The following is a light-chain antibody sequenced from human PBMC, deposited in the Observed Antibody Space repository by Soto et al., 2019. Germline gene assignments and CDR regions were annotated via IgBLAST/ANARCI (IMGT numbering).Light chain of an antibody. Sequence: QSVLTQPASVSGSPGQSITISCTGTNSDVGSYNYVSWYQQHPGKAPKLMIYEVSHRPSGVSSRFSGSKSGSTASLTIAGLQTEDDADYYCSSFTSSNSVYVFGTGTKVTVL. V-gene: IGLV2-14*01. CDR1: NSDVGSYNY. CDR3: SSFTSSNSVYV. CDR2: EVS. J-gene: IGLJ1*01.